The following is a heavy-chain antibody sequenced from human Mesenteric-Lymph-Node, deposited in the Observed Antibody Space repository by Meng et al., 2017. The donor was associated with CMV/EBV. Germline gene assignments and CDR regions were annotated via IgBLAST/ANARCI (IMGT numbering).Heavy chain of an antibody. D-gene: IGHD3-10*01. J-gene: IGHJ4*02. CDR1: GYTFTTYG. CDR2: ISAYNDNT. CDR3: ARDDEASMLRGVGALDY. V-gene: IGHV1-18*01. Sequence: ASVKVSCKASGYTFTTYGMSWVRQAPGQGLEWMGWISAYNDNTYYAQTLQGRVTLTTDRSTSTAYMELRGLRSDDTAVYYCARDDEASMLRGVGALDYWGQGTLVTVSS.